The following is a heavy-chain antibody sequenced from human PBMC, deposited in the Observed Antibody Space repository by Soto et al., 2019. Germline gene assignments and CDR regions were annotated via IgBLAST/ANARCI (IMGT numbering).Heavy chain of an antibody. J-gene: IGHJ3*02. CDR2: INPSGGST. CDR1: GYTFTSYY. V-gene: IGHV1-46*03. D-gene: IGHD2-15*01. Sequence: ASVKVSCKASGYTFTSYYMHWVRQAPGQGLEWMGIINPSGGSTSYAQKFQGRVTMTRDTSTSTVYMELSSLRSEDTAVYYCARVNRKESVVVVDGGAFDIWGQGTMVTVSS. CDR3: ARVNRKESVVVVDGGAFDI.